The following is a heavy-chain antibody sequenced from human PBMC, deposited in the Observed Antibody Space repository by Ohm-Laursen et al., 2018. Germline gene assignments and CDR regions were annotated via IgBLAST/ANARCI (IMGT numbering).Heavy chain of an antibody. CDR1: GFTVGNNY. Sequence: GSLRLSCSASGFTVGNNYMSWVRQAPGKGLEWVSFIYSGGSTYYADSVKGRFTISRDNSKNTLYLQMNSLRAEDTAVYYCAKDRPPIAVAGFYFDYWGQGTLVTVSS. V-gene: IGHV3-53*01. J-gene: IGHJ4*02. CDR2: IYSGGST. D-gene: IGHD6-19*01. CDR3: AKDRPPIAVAGFYFDY.